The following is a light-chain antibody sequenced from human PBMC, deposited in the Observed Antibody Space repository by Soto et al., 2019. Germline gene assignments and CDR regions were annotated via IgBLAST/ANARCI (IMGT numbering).Light chain of an antibody. Sequence: QALVTQEPSLTVSPGGTVTLTCGSSTGAVTSGHYPYWFQQKPGQAPRTLIYDTSDKHSWTPARFSGSLLGGKAALTLSGAQPEDEAEYYCLLSYSGARAGVVFGGGTKVTVL. V-gene: IGLV7-46*01. CDR3: LLSYSGARAGVV. CDR1: TGAVTSGHY. CDR2: DTS. J-gene: IGLJ2*01.